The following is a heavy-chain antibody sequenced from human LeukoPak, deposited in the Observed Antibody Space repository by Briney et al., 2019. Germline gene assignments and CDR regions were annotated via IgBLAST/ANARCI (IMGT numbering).Heavy chain of an antibody. V-gene: IGHV1-2*02. CDR1: GYTFTGYY. J-gene: IGHJ3*02. D-gene: IGHD6-19*01. CDR2: INPNSGGT. Sequence: APVKVSCKASGYTFTGYYMHWVRQAPGQGLEWMGWINPNSGGTNYAQKFQGRVTMTRDTSISTAYMELSRLRSDDTAVYYCARFGLGKHIEVAGIPFDIWGQGTMVTVSS. CDR3: ARFGLGKHIEVAGIPFDI.